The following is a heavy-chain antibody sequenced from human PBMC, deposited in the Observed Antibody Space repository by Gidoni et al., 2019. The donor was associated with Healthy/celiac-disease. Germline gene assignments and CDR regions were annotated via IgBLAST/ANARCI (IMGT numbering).Heavy chain of an antibody. CDR2: ISYDGSNK. Sequence: QVQLVESGGGVVQPGRSLRLSCAASGFTFSSYAMHWVRQAPGKGLEWVAVISYDGSNKYYADSVKGRFTISRDNSKNTLYLQMNSLRAEDTAVYYRARGSVVPAAPGDYWGQGTLVTVSS. V-gene: IGHV3-30-3*01. D-gene: IGHD2-2*01. CDR3: ARGSVVPAAPGDY. J-gene: IGHJ4*02. CDR1: GFTFSSYA.